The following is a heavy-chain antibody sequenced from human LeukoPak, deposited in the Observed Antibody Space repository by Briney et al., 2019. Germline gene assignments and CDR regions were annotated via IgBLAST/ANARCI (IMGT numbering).Heavy chain of an antibody. CDR2: IYYSGST. Sequence: SETLSLTCTVSGGSISSSSYYWGWIRQPPGKGLEWIGSIYYSGSTYYSPSLKSRVTISVDTSKNQFSLKLSSVTAADTAVYYCARGGGYSSSWYRPPYYFDYWGQGTLVTVSS. J-gene: IGHJ4*02. CDR3: ARGGGYSSSWYRPPYYFDY. V-gene: IGHV4-39*01. CDR1: GGSISSSSYY. D-gene: IGHD6-13*01.